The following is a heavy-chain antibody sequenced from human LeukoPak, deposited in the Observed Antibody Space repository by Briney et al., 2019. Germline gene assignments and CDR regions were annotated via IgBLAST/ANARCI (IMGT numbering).Heavy chain of an antibody. V-gene: IGHV1-8*01. J-gene: IGHJ4*02. Sequence: GASVKVSCKASGYTFTSYDINWVRQATGQGLEWMGWMNPNSGNTGYAQKFQGRVTMTRNTSISTAYMELSSLRSEDTAVYYCARVRSAYRYSSSWYFFTFWGQGTLVTASS. CDR3: ARVRSAYRYSSSWYFFTF. D-gene: IGHD6-13*01. CDR1: GYTFTSYD. CDR2: MNPNSGNT.